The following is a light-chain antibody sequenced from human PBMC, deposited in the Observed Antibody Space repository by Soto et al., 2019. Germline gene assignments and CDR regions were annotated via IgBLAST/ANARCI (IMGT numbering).Light chain of an antibody. J-gene: IGKJ1*01. Sequence: IGLTPFTDPLSLSPGGRATLSCRAGQSVSSSYLAWYQQKPGQAPRLLIYDASGRAAGVPDRFSGSGSGTEFTLTITSLQSEDFAVYYCQLSTNLLRTLGQGTNVDIK. CDR2: DAS. V-gene: IGKV3D-20*02. CDR3: QLSTNLLRT. CDR1: QSVSSSY.